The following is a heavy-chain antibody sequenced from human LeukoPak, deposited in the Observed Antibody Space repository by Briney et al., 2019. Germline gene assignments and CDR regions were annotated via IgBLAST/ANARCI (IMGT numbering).Heavy chain of an antibody. Sequence: SVKVSCKASGGTFSSYAISRVRQAPGQGLEWMGGIIPIFGTANYAQKFQGRVTITADESTSTAYMELSSLRSEDTAVYYCARDKAAAGTGFDYWGQGTLVTVSS. V-gene: IGHV1-69*13. J-gene: IGHJ4*02. CDR3: ARDKAAAGTGFDY. CDR1: GGTFSSYA. D-gene: IGHD6-13*01. CDR2: IIPIFGTA.